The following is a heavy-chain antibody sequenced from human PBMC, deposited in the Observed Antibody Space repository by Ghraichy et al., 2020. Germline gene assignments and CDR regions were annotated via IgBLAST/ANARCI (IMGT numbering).Heavy chain of an antibody. CDR2: IKHDGSAK. CDR3: ARGVGQDY. V-gene: IGHV3-7*03. Sequence: GGSLRLSCAASGFTFRGYWMSWVRQAPGKGLECVATIKHDGSAKSYVDSVKGRFTISRDNAENSLYLQMNSLRAEDAAVYYCARGVGQDYWGQGTLVTVSS. J-gene: IGHJ4*02. D-gene: IGHD3/OR15-3a*01. CDR1: GFTFRGYW.